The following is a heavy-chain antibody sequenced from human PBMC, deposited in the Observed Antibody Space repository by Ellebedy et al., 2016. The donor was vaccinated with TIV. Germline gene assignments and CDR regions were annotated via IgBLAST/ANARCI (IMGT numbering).Heavy chain of an antibody. V-gene: IGHV1-18*04. Sequence: ASVKVSCKASGYTFTSYGISWVRQAPGQGLEWMGWISAYNGNTNYAQKLQGRVTMTTDTSTSTVYMELSSLRSEDTAVYYCAREIGGVGYYYGMDVWGQGTTVTVSS. CDR2: ISAYNGNT. D-gene: IGHD1-26*01. CDR1: GYTFTSYG. J-gene: IGHJ6*02. CDR3: AREIGGVGYYYGMDV.